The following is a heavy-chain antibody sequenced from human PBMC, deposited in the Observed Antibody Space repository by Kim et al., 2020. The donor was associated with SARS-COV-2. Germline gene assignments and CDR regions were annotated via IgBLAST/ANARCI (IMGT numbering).Heavy chain of an antibody. J-gene: IGHJ6*03. D-gene: IGHD1-7*01. Sequence: SGPTLVKPTQTLTLTCTFSGFSLSTSGMCVNWIRQPPGKALEWLARIDWDDDKYYNTSLKTRLTISKDTSKNQVVLTMTNMDPVDTATYYCARIRGTGTTRSQSYRYYRDDWGKGTTVTVSS. CDR3: ARIRGTGTTRSQSYRYYRDD. CDR2: IDWDDDK. V-gene: IGHV2-70*11. CDR1: GFSLSTSGMC.